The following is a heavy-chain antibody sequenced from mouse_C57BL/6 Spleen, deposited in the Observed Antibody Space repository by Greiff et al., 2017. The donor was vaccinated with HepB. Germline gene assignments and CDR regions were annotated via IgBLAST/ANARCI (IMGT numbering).Heavy chain of an antibody. V-gene: IGHV5-17*01. J-gene: IGHJ4*01. CDR3: ASNFQNAMDY. CDR1: GFTFSDYG. CDR2: ISSGSSTI. Sequence: EVKLVESGGGLVKPGGSLKLSCAASGFTFSDYGMHWVRQAPEKGLEWVAYISSGSSTIYYADTVKGRFTISRDNAKNTLFLQMTSLRSEDTAMYYCASNFQNAMDYWGQGTSVTVSS.